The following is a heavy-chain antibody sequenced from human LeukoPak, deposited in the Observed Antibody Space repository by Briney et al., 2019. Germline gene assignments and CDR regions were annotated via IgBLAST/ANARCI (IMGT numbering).Heavy chain of an antibody. J-gene: IGHJ4*02. D-gene: IGHD3-10*01. V-gene: IGHV1-46*01. CDR3: ARDQGEAYYFDY. Sequence: ASVTVSCKASGYTFTSYYMHWVRQAPGQGLEWMGIINPSGGSTSYAQKFQGRVTMTRDTSTGTVYMELSSLRSEDTAVYYCARDQGEAYYFDYWGQGTLVTVSS. CDR2: INPSGGST. CDR1: GYTFTSYY.